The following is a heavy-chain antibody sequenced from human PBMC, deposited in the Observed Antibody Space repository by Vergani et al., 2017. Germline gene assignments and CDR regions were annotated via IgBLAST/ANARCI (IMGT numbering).Heavy chain of an antibody. CDR2: ISSSSSTI. V-gene: IGHV3-21*01. CDR1: GFTFSSYS. CDR3: ARDQYYGSGSFDY. Sequence: EVQLVESGGGLVKPGGSLRLSCAASGFTFSSYSMNWVRQAPGKGLEWVSSISSSSSTIYDADSVKGRFTISRDNAKNSLYLQMNSRRAEDTAVYYCARDQYYGSGSFDYWGQGTLVTVSS. J-gene: IGHJ4*02. D-gene: IGHD3-10*01.